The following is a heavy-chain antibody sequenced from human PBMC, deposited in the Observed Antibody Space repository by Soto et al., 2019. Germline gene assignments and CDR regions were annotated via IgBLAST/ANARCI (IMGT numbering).Heavy chain of an antibody. V-gene: IGHV4-39*01. CDR2: IYYSGST. J-gene: IGHJ6*03. Sequence: SETLSLTCAVSGGSISSSSYYWGWIRQPPGNGLEWIGSIYYSGSTYYNPSLKSRVTISVDTSKKQFSLKLSSVTAADTAVYYCARHVRASDYYSGYYYYYMDVWGKGTTVTVSS. CDR3: ARHVRASDYYSGYYYYYMDV. CDR1: GGSISSSSYY. D-gene: IGHD3-3*01.